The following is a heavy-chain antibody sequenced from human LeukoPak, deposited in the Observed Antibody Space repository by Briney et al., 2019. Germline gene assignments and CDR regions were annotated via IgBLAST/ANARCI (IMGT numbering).Heavy chain of an antibody. Sequence: ASVKVSCKASGGTFSSYASSWVRQAPGQGLEWMGGIIPIFGTANYAQKFQGRVTITADKSTSTAYMELSSLRSEDTAVYYCARGYDYGDANFDYWGQGTLVTVSS. V-gene: IGHV1-69*06. D-gene: IGHD4-17*01. CDR3: ARGYDYGDANFDY. CDR1: GGTFSSYA. CDR2: IIPIFGTA. J-gene: IGHJ4*02.